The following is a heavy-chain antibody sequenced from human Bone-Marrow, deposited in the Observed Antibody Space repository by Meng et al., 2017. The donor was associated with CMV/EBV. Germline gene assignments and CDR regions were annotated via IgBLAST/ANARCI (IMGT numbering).Heavy chain of an antibody. D-gene: IGHD2-2*01. CDR3: ARDVGVVPAAGFDY. J-gene: IGHJ4*02. V-gene: IGHV1-18*04. CDR1: GYTFTGYY. CDR2: ISAYNGNT. Sequence: ASVKVSCKASGYTFTGYYMHWVRQAPGQGLEWMGWISAYNGNTNYAQKLQGRVTMTTDTSTSTAYMELRSLRSDDTAVYYCARDVGVVPAAGFDYWGQGTLVTVSS.